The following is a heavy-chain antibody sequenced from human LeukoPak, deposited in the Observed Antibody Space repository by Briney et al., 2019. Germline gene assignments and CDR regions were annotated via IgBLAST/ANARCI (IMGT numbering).Heavy chain of an antibody. CDR2: IIPILGIA. J-gene: IGHJ6*02. V-gene: IGHV1-69*04. CDR3: ARAWELPYGMDV. D-gene: IGHD1-26*01. CDR1: GGTFSSCA. Sequence: GASVKVSCKASGGTFSSCAISWVRQAPGQGLEWMGRIIPILGIANYAQKFQGRVTITADKSTSTAYMELSSLRPEDTAVYYCARAWELPYGMDVWGQGTTVTVSS.